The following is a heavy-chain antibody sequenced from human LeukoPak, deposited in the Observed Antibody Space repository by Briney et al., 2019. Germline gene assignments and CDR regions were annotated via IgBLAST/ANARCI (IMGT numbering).Heavy chain of an antibody. J-gene: IGHJ4*02. CDR3: ARHWPSYSSGWYFDY. CDR1: GGSISSGDYY. V-gene: IGHV4-30-4*01. Sequence: SETLSLTCTVSGGSISSGDYYWSWIRQPPGKGLEWIGYIYYSGSTYYNPSLKSRVTISVDTSKNQFSLKLSSVTAADTAVYYCARHWPSYSSGWYFDYWGQGTLVTVSS. CDR2: IYYSGST. D-gene: IGHD6-19*01.